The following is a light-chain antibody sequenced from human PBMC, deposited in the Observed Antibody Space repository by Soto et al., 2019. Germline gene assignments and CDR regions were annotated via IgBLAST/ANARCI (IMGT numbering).Light chain of an antibody. V-gene: IGLV2-8*01. J-gene: IGLJ1*01. Sequence: QSALTQPPSASGSPGQSVTISCTGTSSDVGGYNYVSWYQQHPGKAPKVMIYDVNKRPSGVPHRFSGSKSGTTASLTVSGLQADDEAYYYCSSHASSGNPFVFGTGTKVTVL. CDR1: SSDVGGYNY. CDR3: SSHASSGNPFV. CDR2: DVN.